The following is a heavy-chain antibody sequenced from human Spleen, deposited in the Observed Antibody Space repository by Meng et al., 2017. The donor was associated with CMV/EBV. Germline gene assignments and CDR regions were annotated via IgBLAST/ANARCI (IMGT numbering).Heavy chain of an antibody. J-gene: IGHJ3*01. CDR2: IYHSGST. Sequence: SETLSLTCTVSGYSISSGYYWGWIRQPPGKGLEWIGNIYHSGSTYYNPSLKSRVTISVDTSKNQFSLKLSSVTAADTAVYYCARAFYRGYCSSTSCHDAFDVWGQGTMVTVSS. CDR1: GYSISSGYY. V-gene: IGHV4-38-2*02. D-gene: IGHD2-2*01. CDR3: ARAFYRGYCSSTSCHDAFDV.